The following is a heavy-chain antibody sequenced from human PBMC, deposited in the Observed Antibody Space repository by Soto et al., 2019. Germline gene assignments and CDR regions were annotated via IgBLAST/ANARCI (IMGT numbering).Heavy chain of an antibody. CDR3: ARDSPPPRE. Sequence: QVQLVQSGAEVKKPGASVKVSCKASGYTFTSYHITWVRQAPGQGLEWMGWISAYNGNTNYAQKRKGRGAVTTDTAKSTAHMELRRLRSDAPAVYYCARDSPPPREWGQGALVTVSS. V-gene: IGHV1-18*01. J-gene: IGHJ4*02. CDR1: GYTFTSYH. CDR2: ISAYNGNT.